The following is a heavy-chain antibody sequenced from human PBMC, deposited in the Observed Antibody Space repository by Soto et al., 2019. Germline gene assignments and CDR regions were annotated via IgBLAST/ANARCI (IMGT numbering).Heavy chain of an antibody. CDR3: ARDGPYCSSTSCYRDAFDI. Sequence: SVKVSCKASGGTFSNYAISWVRQAPGQGLEWMGGIIPIFGTANYAQKFQGRVTITADESTSTAYMELSSQRSEDTAVYYCARDGPYCSSTSCYRDAFDIWGQGTMVTVSS. CDR2: IIPIFGTA. V-gene: IGHV1-69*13. CDR1: GGTFSNYA. J-gene: IGHJ3*02. D-gene: IGHD2-2*02.